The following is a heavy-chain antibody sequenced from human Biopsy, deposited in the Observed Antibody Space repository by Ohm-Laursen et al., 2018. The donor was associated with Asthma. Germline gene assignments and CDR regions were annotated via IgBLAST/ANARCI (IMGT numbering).Heavy chain of an antibody. CDR2: IKHDGSEN. D-gene: IGHD3-3*02. CDR3: ARTFHFWSPYHAEHYQL. J-gene: IGHJ1*01. CDR1: GFTFGDYW. Sequence: SLRLSCTASGFTFGDYWMSWVRQVPGRGLEWVANIKHDGSENYHVDSLKGRFTISRDNAKNSLYLQMNSLRAEDTAVYYCARTFHFWSPYHAEHYQLWGQGTLVTVSS. V-gene: IGHV3-7*01.